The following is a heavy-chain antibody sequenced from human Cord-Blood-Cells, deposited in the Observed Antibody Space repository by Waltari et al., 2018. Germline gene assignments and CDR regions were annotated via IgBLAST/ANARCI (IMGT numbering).Heavy chain of an antibody. J-gene: IGHJ4*02. Sequence: QVQLQESGPGLVKPSETLSLTCTVSGGSISSHYWSWIRPPPGKGLEWIEYIYYSGSTNYNPSLKSRVTISVDTSKNQFSLKLSSVTAADTAVYYCARVPYGDYEGDGDYWGQGTLVTVSS. D-gene: IGHD4-17*01. CDR2: IYYSGST. CDR1: GGSISSHY. V-gene: IGHV4-59*11. CDR3: ARVPYGDYEGDGDY.